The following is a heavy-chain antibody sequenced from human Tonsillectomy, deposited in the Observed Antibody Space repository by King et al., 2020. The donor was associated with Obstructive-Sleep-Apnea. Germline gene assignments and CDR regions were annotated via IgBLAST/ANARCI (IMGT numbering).Heavy chain of an antibody. CDR2: IRSKVYGGTT. D-gene: IGHD6-6*01. Sequence: VQLVESGGALVPPGRSLRLSCTASGFTLGDYAVSWFRQAPGQGLEWVGFIRSKVYGGTTEYAASVNGRFTIPRDDSKSIAYVQMNSLKTEDTAVYICARGGTEYTFSSDYFYYGMDVWGQGTTVTVSS. V-gene: IGHV3-49*03. CDR1: GFTLGDYA. J-gene: IGHJ6*02. CDR3: ARGGTEYTFSSDYFYYGMDV.